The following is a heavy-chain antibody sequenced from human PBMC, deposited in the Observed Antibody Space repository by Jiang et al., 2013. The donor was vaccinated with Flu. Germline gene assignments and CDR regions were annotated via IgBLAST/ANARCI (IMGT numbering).Heavy chain of an antibody. Sequence: ETLSLSCTVSGGSIISENSYWGWIRQPPGKGLEWIGSIYYSGTTYYNPSLKSRVTISVDTSKKQFSLKLSSVTAADTAVYYCASQHWDHGVGSYYMSHWGQGTLVTVSS. CDR3: ASQHWDHGVGSYYMSH. CDR1: GGSIISENSY. J-gene: IGHJ4*02. V-gene: IGHV4-39*07. CDR2: IYYSGTT. D-gene: IGHD3-10*01.